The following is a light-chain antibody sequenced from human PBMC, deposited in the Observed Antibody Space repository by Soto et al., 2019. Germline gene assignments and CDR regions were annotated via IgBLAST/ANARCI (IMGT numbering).Light chain of an antibody. J-gene: IGLJ1*01. CDR1: SSDVGGYIY. CDR2: EVS. CDR3: CSYTRTSNHYF. V-gene: IGLV2-14*01. Sequence: QSVLTQPASVSGSPGQSITISCTGTSSDVGGYIYVSWYQQHPGKAPKLMIYEVSNRPSGVSNRFSGSKSGNTASLTISGLQAEDEADYYCCSYTRTSNHYFFGSETKVTVL.